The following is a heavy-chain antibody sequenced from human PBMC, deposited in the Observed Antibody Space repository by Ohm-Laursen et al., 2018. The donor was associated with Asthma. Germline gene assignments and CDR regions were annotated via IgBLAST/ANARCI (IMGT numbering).Heavy chain of an antibody. Sequence: SLRLSCSASGFIVSDYFMHWVRQRPGEGLVWISHLFPDGRRTNYADSVRGRFTISRDDAQNTVYLQMHSLRVDDTAVYFYARGNVEGLLWGQGTLVTVSS. V-gene: IGHV3-74*01. CDR3: ARGNVEGLL. CDR2: LFPDGRRT. J-gene: IGHJ4*02. CDR1: GFIVSDYF.